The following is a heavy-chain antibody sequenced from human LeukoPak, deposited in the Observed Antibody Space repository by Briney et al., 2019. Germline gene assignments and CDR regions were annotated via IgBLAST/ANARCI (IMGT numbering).Heavy chain of an antibody. CDR1: GGSITNNW. CDR2: IYHSGST. J-gene: IGHJ4*02. Sequence: SGTLSLTCVVSGGSITNNWWSWVRQPPGKGLEWIGSIYHSGSTYYNPSLKSRVTISVDTSKNQFSLKLSSVTAADTAVYYCARPRPDCGGDCYDYWGQGTLVTVSS. CDR3: ARPRPDCGGDCYDY. V-gene: IGHV4-4*02. D-gene: IGHD2-21*01.